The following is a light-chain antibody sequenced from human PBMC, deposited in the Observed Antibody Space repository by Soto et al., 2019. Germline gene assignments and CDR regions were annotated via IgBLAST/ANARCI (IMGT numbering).Light chain of an antibody. CDR3: CSYAGSSTFDVI. CDR1: SSDVGAYDY. Sequence: QSALTQPPSASGSPGQSVTISCTGTSSDVGAYDYVSWYQQHPGKAPKLMIYEINKRPSGVPDRFSGSKSGNTASLTVSGLQAEDEADYYCCSYAGSSTFDVIFGGGTKLTVL. CDR2: EIN. V-gene: IGLV2-8*01. J-gene: IGLJ2*01.